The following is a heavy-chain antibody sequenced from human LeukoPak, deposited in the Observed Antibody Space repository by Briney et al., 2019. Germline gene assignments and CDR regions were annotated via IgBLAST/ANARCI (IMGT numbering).Heavy chain of an antibody. V-gene: IGHV3-21*01. J-gene: IGHJ4*02. CDR2: ISSSSSYI. D-gene: IGHD6-13*01. CDR1: GFTFSSYS. CDR3: ASASSSWAYYFDY. Sequence: GGSLRLSCAASGFTFSSYSMNWVRQAPGKGLEWVSSISSSSSYIYYADSVKGRFTISRDNAENSLYLQMNSLRAEDTAVYYCASASSSWAYYFDYWGQGTLVTVSS.